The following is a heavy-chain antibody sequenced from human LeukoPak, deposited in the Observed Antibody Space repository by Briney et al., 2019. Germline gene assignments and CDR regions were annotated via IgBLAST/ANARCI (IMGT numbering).Heavy chain of an antibody. Sequence: GRSLRLSCAASGFTFSSYAMSWVRQAPGKGLEWVSAISGSGGSIYYADSVKGRFTISRDNSKNTLYLQMNSLRAEDTAVYCCAKDLFITGTTVAKKPLDYWGQGALVTVSS. D-gene: IGHD1-7*01. CDR3: AKDLFITGTTVAKKPLDY. CDR1: GFTFSSYA. J-gene: IGHJ4*02. V-gene: IGHV3-23*01. CDR2: ISGSGGSI.